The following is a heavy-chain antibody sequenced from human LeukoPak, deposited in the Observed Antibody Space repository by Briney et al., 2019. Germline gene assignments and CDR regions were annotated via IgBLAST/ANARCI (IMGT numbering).Heavy chain of an antibody. J-gene: IGHJ4*02. Sequence: GGSLRLSCAASGFSFSSYWMSWVRQAPGKGLEWVANIKQDGAEKHYVDSARGRFTISRDNAKNSLYLQMNSLRAEDTAVYYCAREYTVTTGDWGRGTLVTVSS. CDR3: AREYTVTTGD. D-gene: IGHD4-17*01. CDR1: GFSFSSYW. V-gene: IGHV3-7*03. CDR2: IKQDGAEK.